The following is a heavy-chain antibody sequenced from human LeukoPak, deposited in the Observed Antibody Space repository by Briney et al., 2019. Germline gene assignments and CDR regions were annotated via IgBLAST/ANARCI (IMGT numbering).Heavy chain of an antibody. D-gene: IGHD1-14*01. V-gene: IGHV3-30*04. J-gene: IGHJ4*02. CDR3: ARVREITVLDY. CDR1: GFTFSSYA. Sequence: GGSLRLSCAAPGFTFSSYAMHWVRQAPGKGLEWVAVISYDGSNKYYADSVKGRFTISRDNSKNTLYLQMNSLRAEDTAVYYCARVREITVLDYWGQGTLVTVSS. CDR2: ISYDGSNK.